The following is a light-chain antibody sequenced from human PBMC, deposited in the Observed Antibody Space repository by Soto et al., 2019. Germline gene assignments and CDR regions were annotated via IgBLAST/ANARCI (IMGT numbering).Light chain of an antibody. CDR1: QSISSW. Sequence: DIQMTQSPSTLSASVGDRVTITCRASQSISSWLAWYQQKPGKAPKLLIYKASNLESGVPSRFSGSGSGTEFTLTISSLQPDDFATYYCQHYNSYPLTFGPGTKVDI. J-gene: IGKJ3*01. CDR2: KAS. CDR3: QHYNSYPLT. V-gene: IGKV1-5*03.